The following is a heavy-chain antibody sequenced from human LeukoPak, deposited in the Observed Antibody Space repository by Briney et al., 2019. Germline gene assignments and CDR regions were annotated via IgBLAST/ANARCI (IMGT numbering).Heavy chain of an antibody. J-gene: IGHJ4*02. CDR1: GGSFIPYY. CDR2: INHSGST. D-gene: IGHD2-21*02. CDR3: ARGGFYCGGDCYVDY. Sequence: SETLSLTCAVYGGSFIPYYWSWIRQPPGKGLEWMGEINHSGSTNYNPSLKSRVTISVDTSKNQFSLKLSSVTAADTAVYYCARGGFYCGGDCYVDYWGQGTLVTVSS. V-gene: IGHV4-34*01.